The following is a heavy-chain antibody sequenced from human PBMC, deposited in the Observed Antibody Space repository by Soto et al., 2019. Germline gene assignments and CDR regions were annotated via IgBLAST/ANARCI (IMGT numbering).Heavy chain of an antibody. CDR3: ARDAQIEHGYSVYHTY. D-gene: IGHD5-12*01. CDR1: GYTFTSYY. CDR2: INPSGGST. J-gene: IGHJ4*02. V-gene: IGHV1-46*01. Sequence: ASVKVSCKASGYTFTSYYIHWVRQAPGQGLEWVGLINPSGGSTTYAPKFQGRVTMTRDTSTSTVYMELNSLRSEDTAVFFCARDAQIEHGYSVYHTYWGQGPLVPVS.